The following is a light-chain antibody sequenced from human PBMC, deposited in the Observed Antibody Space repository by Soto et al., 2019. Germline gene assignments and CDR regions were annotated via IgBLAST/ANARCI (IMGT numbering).Light chain of an antibody. V-gene: IGKV3-20*01. J-gene: IGKJ1*01. CDR2: GAS. Sequence: EIVLTQSPGTLSLSPGEAATLSCRASQSINSFLAWYQQRRGQAPRLLIHGASNRATGIPDRFSGSGSGTDFTLTISRLEPEDFAVYYCQQYGGSPRTFGQGTKVEVK. CDR1: QSINSF. CDR3: QQYGGSPRT.